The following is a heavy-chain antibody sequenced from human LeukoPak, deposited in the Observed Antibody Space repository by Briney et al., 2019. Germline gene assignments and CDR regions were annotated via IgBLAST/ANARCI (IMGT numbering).Heavy chain of an antibody. CDR3: ARTTEGGYTYDYFYYDMDV. CDR2: IYYSGST. CDR1: GGSFSSYY. D-gene: IGHD5-18*01. Sequence: PSETLSLTCAVYGGSFSSYYWIWLRQPPGKGLVWLGYIYYSGSTNYNPSLKSRVTISVDTSKDQFSLTQSSVTGCDTDVYFCARTTEGGYTYDYFYYDMDVWGKGTTVTISS. V-gene: IGHV4-59*01. J-gene: IGHJ6*03.